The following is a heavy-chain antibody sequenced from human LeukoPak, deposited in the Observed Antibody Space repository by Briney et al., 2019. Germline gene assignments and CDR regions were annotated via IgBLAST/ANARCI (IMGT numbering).Heavy chain of an antibody. V-gene: IGHV3-66*01. CDR2: IYSGGST. CDR3: ARDRGYSYGYYYYYYGMDV. D-gene: IGHD5-18*01. CDR1: GFTVSSNY. Sequence: GGSLRLSYAASGFTVSSNYMSWVRQAPGKGLEWVSVIYSGGSTYYADSVKGRFTISRDNSKNTLYLQMNSLRAEDTAVYYCARDRGYSYGYYYYYYGMDVWGQGTTVTVSS. J-gene: IGHJ6*02.